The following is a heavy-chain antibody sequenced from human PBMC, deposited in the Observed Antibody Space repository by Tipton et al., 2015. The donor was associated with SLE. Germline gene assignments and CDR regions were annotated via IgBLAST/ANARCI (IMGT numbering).Heavy chain of an antibody. V-gene: IGHV3-30*02. CDR2: IRHDGKKQ. D-gene: IGHD6-19*01. Sequence: SLRLSCAASGFTFSRRGMHWVRQAPGKGLEWVAFIRHDGKKQNYADSVKGRFTISRDNSKNTLYLQVNSLRDEDTAMYYCARDRSVAVAGHYYYYMDVWGRGTTVTVSS. CDR1: GFTFSRRG. J-gene: IGHJ6*03. CDR3: ARDRSVAVAGHYYYYMDV.